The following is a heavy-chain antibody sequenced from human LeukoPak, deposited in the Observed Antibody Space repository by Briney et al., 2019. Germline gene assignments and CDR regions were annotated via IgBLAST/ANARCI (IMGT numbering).Heavy chain of an antibody. V-gene: IGHV4-39*02. Sequence: SETLSLTCTVSGGSISSSSYYWCWIRQPPGKGLEWIGSIYYSGSTYYNPSLKSRVTISEDTSKNQFSLKLSSVTAADTAVYYCARDRYSSGWYGFDYWGQGTLVTVSS. J-gene: IGHJ4*02. CDR2: IYYSGST. CDR3: ARDRYSSGWYGFDY. CDR1: GGSISSSSYY. D-gene: IGHD6-19*01.